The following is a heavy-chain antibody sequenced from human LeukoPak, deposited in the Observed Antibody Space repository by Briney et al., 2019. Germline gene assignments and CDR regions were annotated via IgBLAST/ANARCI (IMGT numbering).Heavy chain of an antibody. CDR2: INHGGST. CDR1: GGSFSNYY. CDR3: ARSGLPDTYYSYMDV. V-gene: IGHV4-34*01. Sequence: SETLSLTCAVYGGSFSNYYWSWIRQPPGKGLGWVGEINHGGSTNYNPSLKSRVTISVDTSKNQFYLQLTSVNAADTAVYYCARSGLPDTYYSYMDVWGKGTTVTVSS. J-gene: IGHJ6*03. D-gene: IGHD1-14*01.